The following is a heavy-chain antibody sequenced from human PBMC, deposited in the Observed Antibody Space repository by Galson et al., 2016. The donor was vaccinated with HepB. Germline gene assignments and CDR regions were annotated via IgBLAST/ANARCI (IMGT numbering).Heavy chain of an antibody. V-gene: IGHV1-18*04. CDR3: ATYQEGSGTVWFDP. D-gene: IGHD3-10*01. Sequence: SVKVSCKASGHTFITYSVTWVRQAPGQGLEWMGWLNVYNGNTHYAQNLQGRLSLTTDTSTNTAYMELRSLRSDDTAVYYLATYQEGSGTVWFDPWGQGTLVTVSS. CDR1: GHTFITYS. CDR2: LNVYNGNT. J-gene: IGHJ5*02.